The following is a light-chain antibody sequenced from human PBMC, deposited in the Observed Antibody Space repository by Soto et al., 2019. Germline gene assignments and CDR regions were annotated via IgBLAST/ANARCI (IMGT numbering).Light chain of an antibody. CDR2: FVS. J-gene: IGKJ1*01. V-gene: IGKV2-28*01. Sequence: DIAMTQSPLSLSVTPGEPASISCRSSQSLLHSNGYNYLDWYLQKPGQSPQLLIYFVSNRASGVPDRFSGSGSGTDFTLKISRVEPEDVGVYYCMQALQTRTLGQGTKVDIK. CDR1: QSLLHSNGYNY. CDR3: MQALQTRT.